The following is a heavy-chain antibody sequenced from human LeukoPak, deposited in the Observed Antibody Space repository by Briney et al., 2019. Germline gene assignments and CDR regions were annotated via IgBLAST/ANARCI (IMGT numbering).Heavy chain of an antibody. CDR1: GFTFDDYG. CDR2: INWNGGST. Sequence: GGSLRLSCAASGFTFDDYGMSWVRQAPGKGLESVSGINWNGGSTGYADSVKGRFTISRDKAKNSLYLQMNSLRAEDTALYYCAREFHYYYYMDVWGKGTTVTVSS. CDR3: AREFHYYYYMDV. J-gene: IGHJ6*03. V-gene: IGHV3-20*04.